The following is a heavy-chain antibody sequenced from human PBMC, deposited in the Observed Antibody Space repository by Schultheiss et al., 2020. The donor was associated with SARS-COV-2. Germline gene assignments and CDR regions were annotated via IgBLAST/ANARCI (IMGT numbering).Heavy chain of an antibody. D-gene: IGHD6-13*01. CDR1: GGTFSSYA. J-gene: IGHJ5*01. Sequence: KISCKASGGTFSSYAISWVRQAPGQGLEWMGGIIPIFGTANYAQKFQGRVTITADESTSTAYMELSSLRSEDTAVYYCAGPGYSSSWYESWGQGTLVTVSS. CDR2: IIPIFGTA. V-gene: IGHV1-69*01. CDR3: AGPGYSSSWYES.